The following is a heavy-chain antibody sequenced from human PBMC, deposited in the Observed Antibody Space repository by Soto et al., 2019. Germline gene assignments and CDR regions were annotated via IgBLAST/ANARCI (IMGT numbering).Heavy chain of an antibody. CDR2: TSRSDGST. D-gene: IGHD1-26*01. V-gene: IGHV3-23*01. CDR3: ATICGTFDYGMDV. J-gene: IGHJ6*02. CDR1: TFNFGDYA. Sequence: EVQLLESGGGLVQPGGSLRLSCTASTFNFGDYAMSWVRQAPGKGLEWLATTSRSDGSTYYAESLEGRFSISKGNSKNAWSLQMNRLRGDDTAMYYCATICGTFDYGMDVWGQGTTVTVSS.